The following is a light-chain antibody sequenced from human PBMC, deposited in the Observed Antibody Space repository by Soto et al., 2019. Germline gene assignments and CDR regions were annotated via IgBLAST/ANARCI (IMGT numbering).Light chain of an antibody. CDR3: AVWDASLSGHV. Sequence: QSVLTQPPSASGTPGQRVTISCSGSSSNIGSYDVHWYQHLPGTAPKVLIYRNNQRPSRVPDRFSGSKSGTSASLAISGLRSEDEADYYCAVWDASLSGHVFGTGTKVT. V-gene: IGLV1-47*01. CDR2: RNN. J-gene: IGLJ1*01. CDR1: SSNIGSYD.